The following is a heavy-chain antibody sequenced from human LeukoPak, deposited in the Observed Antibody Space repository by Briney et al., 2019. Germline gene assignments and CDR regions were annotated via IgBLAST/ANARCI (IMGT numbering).Heavy chain of an antibody. J-gene: IGHJ4*02. D-gene: IGHD4-17*01. Sequence: SLRLSCAASAFTSVGYAMNWFRRTPGKELLWVATINWNSGHIDYADSVRGRFTISRDNAKNSLYLQINSLRAEDSALYYCTKDMMSGDGDYVFDYWGRGTLVTVSS. V-gene: IGHV3-9*02. CDR1: AFTSVGYA. CDR2: INWNSGHI. CDR3: TKDMMSGDGDYVFDY.